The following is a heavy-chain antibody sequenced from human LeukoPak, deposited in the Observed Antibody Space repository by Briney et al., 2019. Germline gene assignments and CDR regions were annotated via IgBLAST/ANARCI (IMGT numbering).Heavy chain of an antibody. J-gene: IGHJ4*02. Sequence: SETLSLTCTVSAGSISSYYRSWIRQPPGKGLEWIGYVYYSGSTNYNPSLKSRVTISVDTSKNQFSLKLSSVTAADTAVYYCARYCSSTSCYFFDSWGQGTLVTVSS. CDR3: ARYCSSTSCYFFDS. CDR1: AGSISSYY. CDR2: VYYSGST. D-gene: IGHD2-2*01. V-gene: IGHV4-59*08.